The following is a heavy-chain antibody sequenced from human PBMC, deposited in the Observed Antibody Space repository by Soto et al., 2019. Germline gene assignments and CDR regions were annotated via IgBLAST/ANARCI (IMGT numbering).Heavy chain of an antibody. V-gene: IGHV6-1*01. CDR2: TYYRSKWYN. CDR3: ARSRGYSYGTTLTMYYYGMDV. D-gene: IGHD5-18*01. J-gene: IGHJ6*02. CDR1: ADSVSSNSAA. Sequence: SQTLSLTCAISADSVSSNSAAWNWIRQSPSRGLEWLGRTYYRSKWYNDYAVSVKSRITINPDTSKNQFSVQLNSVTPEDTAVYYCARSRGYSYGTTLTMYYYGMDVWRQGTTVTASS.